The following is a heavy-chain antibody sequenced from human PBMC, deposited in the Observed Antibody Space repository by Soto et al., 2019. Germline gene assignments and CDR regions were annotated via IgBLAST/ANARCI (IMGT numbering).Heavy chain of an antibody. CDR3: ARGKRGYSYGYGRNRDNWFEP. J-gene: IGHJ5*02. D-gene: IGHD5-18*01. V-gene: IGHV4-34*01. CDR1: GGSFSGYY. CDR2: VNHSGST. Sequence: QVQLQQWGAGLLKPSETLSLTCAVYGGSFSGYYWSWIRQPPGTGLEWIGEVNHSGSTNYNPSLKSRVTVSVDTAKNQLSMLLSSVTAADTAVYYCARGKRGYSYGYGRNRDNWFEPWGQGTLVTVS.